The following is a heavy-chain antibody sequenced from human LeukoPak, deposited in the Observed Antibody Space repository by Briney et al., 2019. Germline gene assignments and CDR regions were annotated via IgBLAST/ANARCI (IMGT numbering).Heavy chain of an antibody. CDR3: ARGSDTAAGLY. Sequence: PSETLSLTCAVYGGSFSGYYWSWIRQPPGQGLEWIGEINHSGSTNYNPSLKSRVSISVDSSKNQFSLKVSSVTAADTAVYYCARGSDTAAGLYWGQGTLVTVSS. V-gene: IGHV4-34*01. CDR2: INHSGST. J-gene: IGHJ4*02. CDR1: GGSFSGYY. D-gene: IGHD6-13*01.